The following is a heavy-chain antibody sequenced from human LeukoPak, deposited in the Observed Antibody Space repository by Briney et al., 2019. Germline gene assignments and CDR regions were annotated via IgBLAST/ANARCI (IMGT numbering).Heavy chain of an antibody. V-gene: IGHV3-20*04. Sequence: GGSLRLSCAASGFTFDDYGMSWVRQAPGKGLEWVSGINWNGGSTGYADSVKGRFTISRDNAKNSLYLQMNSLRAEDTALYYCAREGYYYDSSDSYYYYYMDVWGKGTTVTVSS. J-gene: IGHJ6*03. CDR1: GFTFDDYG. D-gene: IGHD3-22*01. CDR3: AREGYYYDSSDSYYYYYMDV. CDR2: INWNGGST.